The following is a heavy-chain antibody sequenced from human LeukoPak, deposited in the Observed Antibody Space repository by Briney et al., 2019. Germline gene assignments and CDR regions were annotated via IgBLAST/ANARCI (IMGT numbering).Heavy chain of an antibody. CDR1: GGSISSYY. D-gene: IGHD6-13*01. J-gene: IGHJ1*01. CDR3: ARGYSSSWSAEYFQH. Sequence: SETLSLTCTVSGGSISSYYWSWIRQPPGKGLEWIGYIYYSGSTYYNPSLKSRVTISVDTSKNQFSLKLSSVTAADTAVYYCARGYSSSWSAEYFQHWGQGTLVTVSS. CDR2: IYYSGST. V-gene: IGHV4-59*12.